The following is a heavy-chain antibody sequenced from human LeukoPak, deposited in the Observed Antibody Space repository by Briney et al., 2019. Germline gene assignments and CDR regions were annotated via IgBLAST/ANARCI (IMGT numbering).Heavy chain of an antibody. D-gene: IGHD1-26*01. V-gene: IGHV4-4*02. J-gene: IGHJ4*02. CDR3: ARAGSGTYTPFGY. CDR1: GGSISSSNW. CDR2: IYHSGST. Sequence: SETLSLTCAVSGGSISSSNWWSWVRQPPGKGLEWIGEIYHSGSTNYNPSLKSRVTVSLDTSKNQFSLKLSSVTAADTAVYYCARAGSGTYTPFGYWGQGTLVTVSS.